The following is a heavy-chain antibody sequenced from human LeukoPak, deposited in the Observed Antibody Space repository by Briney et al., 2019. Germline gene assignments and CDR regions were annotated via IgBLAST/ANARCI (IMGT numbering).Heavy chain of an antibody. J-gene: IGHJ4*02. CDR3: ARDPRQYSSGWLPDDY. D-gene: IGHD6-19*01. V-gene: IGHV1-46*01. CDR2: INPSGGST. CDR1: GYTFTTFG. Sequence: ASVKVSCKASGYTFTTFGISWVRQAPGQGLEWMGIINPSGGSTSYAQKFQGRVTMTRDMSTSTVYMELSSLRSEDTAVYYCARDPRQYSSGWLPDDYWGQGTLVTVSS.